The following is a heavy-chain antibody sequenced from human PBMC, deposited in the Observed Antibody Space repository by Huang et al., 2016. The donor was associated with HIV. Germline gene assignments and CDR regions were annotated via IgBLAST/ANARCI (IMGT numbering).Heavy chain of an antibody. D-gene: IGHD3-22*01. CDR3: ATVYRRFRNHDSGDYYFDY. J-gene: IGHJ4*02. V-gene: IGHV1-24*01. CDR2: LYPEDGET. Sequence: QVQLVQSGAEVKKPGASVKVSCKVSGYTLTELSMHWVRQAPGKGLGWMGGLYPEDGETIYAQKFQGRGTMTEDTSTDTAYMELSSLRSEETAVYYCATVYRRFRNHDSGDYYFDYWDQGTLVTVSS. CDR1: GYTLTELS.